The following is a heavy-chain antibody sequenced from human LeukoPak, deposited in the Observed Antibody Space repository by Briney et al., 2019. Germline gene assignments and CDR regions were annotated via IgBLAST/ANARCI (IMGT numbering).Heavy chain of an antibody. V-gene: IGHV3-48*03. J-gene: IGHJ5*02. D-gene: IGHD2-2*01. CDR1: GFTFSSYE. CDR2: ISSSGSTI. Sequence: GGSLRLSCAASGFTFSSYEMNWVRQAPGKGLEWVSYISSSGSTIYYADSVKGRFTISRDNSKNTLYLQMNSLRAEDTAVYYCARSSSTSSTRFDPWGQGTLVTVSS. CDR3: ARSSSTSSTRFDP.